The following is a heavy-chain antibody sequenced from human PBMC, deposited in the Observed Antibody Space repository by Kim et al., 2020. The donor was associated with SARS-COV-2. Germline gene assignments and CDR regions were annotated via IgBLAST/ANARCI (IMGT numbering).Heavy chain of an antibody. V-gene: IGHV3-11*01. Sequence: GGSLRLSCAASGFDFAAYYMAWIRQAPGQGLEWLSFISGSGQTTTYADSVKGRFLISRDTAENSVYLQMDSLRADDTAVYYCAKVVQGSEGLDVWGRGTTV. D-gene: IGHD2-15*01. CDR1: GFDFAAYY. CDR3: AKVVQGSEGLDV. CDR2: ISGSGQTT. J-gene: IGHJ6*02.